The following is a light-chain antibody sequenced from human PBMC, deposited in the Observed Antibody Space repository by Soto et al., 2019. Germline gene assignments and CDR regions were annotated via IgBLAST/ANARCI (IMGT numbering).Light chain of an antibody. CDR3: ISYTTSTTWV. CDR2: EVS. V-gene: IGLV2-14*01. J-gene: IGLJ3*02. CDR1: SSDFGAYNY. Sequence: QSALTQPASVSGSPGQSITISCTGSSSDFGAYNYVSWLQQHPGKAPKLIIYEVSNRPSGVSDRFSGSKSGNTASLTISGLRAEDEAVYHCISYTTSTTWVFGGGTKGTVL.